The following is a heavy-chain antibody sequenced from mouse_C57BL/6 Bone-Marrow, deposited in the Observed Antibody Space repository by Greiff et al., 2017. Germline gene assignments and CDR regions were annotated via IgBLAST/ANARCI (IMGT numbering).Heavy chain of an antibody. Sequence: EVMLVESGGDLVKPGGSLKLSCAASGFTFSSYGMSWVRQTPDKRLEWVATISSGGSYTYYPDSVKGRFTISRDNAKNTLYLQMSSLKSEDTAMYYCARHGGGKDYFDYWGQGTTLTVSS. V-gene: IGHV5-6*02. CDR2: ISSGGSYT. CDR1: GFTFSSYG. D-gene: IGHD2-1*01. CDR3: ARHGGGKDYFDY. J-gene: IGHJ2*01.